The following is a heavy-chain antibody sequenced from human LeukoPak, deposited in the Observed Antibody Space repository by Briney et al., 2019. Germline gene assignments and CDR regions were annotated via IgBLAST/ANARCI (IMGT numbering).Heavy chain of an antibody. CDR1: GFTFSSYS. V-gene: IGHV3-21*01. J-gene: IGHJ4*02. CDR3: TYWAGTADGFNGPFDF. CDR2: ISSGSSYI. Sequence: GGSLRLSCAASGFTFSSYSLNWVRQAPGKGLEWVSSISSGSSYIYYADSVKGRFTISRDNAKNSLFLQMNSLRAEDTAVYYCTYWAGTADGFNGPFDFWGQGTLVTVSS. D-gene: IGHD6-13*01.